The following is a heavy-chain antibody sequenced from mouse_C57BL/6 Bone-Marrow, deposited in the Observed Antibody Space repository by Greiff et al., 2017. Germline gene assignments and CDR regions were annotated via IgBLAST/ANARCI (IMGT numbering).Heavy chain of an antibody. Sequence: VQLQQSGAELVRPGASVKLSCTASGFNIKDYYMHWVKQRPEQGLEWIGRIDPEDGDTEYAPKFQGKATMTADTSSNTAYLQLSSLTSEDTAVYYCTTSAYDDYDAVAYWGQGTLVTVSA. D-gene: IGHD2-4*01. CDR2: IDPEDGDT. CDR1: GFNIKDYY. J-gene: IGHJ3*01. V-gene: IGHV14-1*01. CDR3: TTSAYDDYDAVAY.